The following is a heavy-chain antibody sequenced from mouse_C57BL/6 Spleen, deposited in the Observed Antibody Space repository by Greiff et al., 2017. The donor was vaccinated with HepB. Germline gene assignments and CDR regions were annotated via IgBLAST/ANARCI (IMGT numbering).Heavy chain of an antibody. CDR1: GFTFSSYG. J-gene: IGHJ4*01. D-gene: IGHD1-1*01. V-gene: IGHV5-6*02. Sequence: EVKVEESGGDLVKPGGSLKLSCAASGFTFSSYGMSWVRQTPDKRLEWVATISSGGSYTYYPGSVKGRFTISRDNAKNTLYLQMSSLKSEDTAMYYCAKEPTTGSSPYYAMDYWGQGTSVTVSS. CDR3: AKEPTTGSSPYYAMDY. CDR2: ISSGGSYT.